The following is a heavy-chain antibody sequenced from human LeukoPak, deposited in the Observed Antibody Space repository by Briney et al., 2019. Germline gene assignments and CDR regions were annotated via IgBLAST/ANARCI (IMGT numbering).Heavy chain of an antibody. CDR3: ARLTALAGHRGAFDI. CDR2: IYYNGNT. D-gene: IGHD6-19*01. J-gene: IGHJ3*02. V-gene: IGHV4-30-2*03. CDR1: GFTFSSYA. Sequence: LRLSCAASGFTFSSYAMSWVRQPPGKGLEWIATIYYNGNTFYHPSLKSRVAISIAMSKSQFSLHLSSVTAADTAIYYCARLTALAGHRGAFDIWGPGTMVTVSS.